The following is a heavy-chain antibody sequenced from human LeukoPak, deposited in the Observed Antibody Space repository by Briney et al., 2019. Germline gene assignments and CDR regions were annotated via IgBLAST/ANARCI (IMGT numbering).Heavy chain of an antibody. CDR2: MNPNSGNT. Sequence: GASVKVSCKASGYTFTSYAINWVRQATGQGLEWMGWMNPNSGNTGYAQKFQGRVTMTRNTSISTAYMELSSLRSEDTAVYYCARGWASIAAAGIYEGVFDPWGQGTLVTVSS. V-gene: IGHV1-8*02. CDR1: GYTFTSYA. CDR3: ARGWASIAAAGIYEGVFDP. J-gene: IGHJ5*02. D-gene: IGHD6-13*01.